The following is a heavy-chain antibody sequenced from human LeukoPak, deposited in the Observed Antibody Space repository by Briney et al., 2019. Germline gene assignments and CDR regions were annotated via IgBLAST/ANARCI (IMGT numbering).Heavy chain of an antibody. J-gene: IGHJ4*02. CDR1: GGTFSSYA. CDR2: INAGNGNT. V-gene: IGHV1-3*01. Sequence: AAVKVSCKASGGTFSSYAISWVRQATGQRLEWMGWINAGNGNTKYSQKFQGRVTITRDTSASTAYMELSSLRSEDTAVYYCARGQVDYWGQGTLVTVSS. CDR3: ARGQVDY.